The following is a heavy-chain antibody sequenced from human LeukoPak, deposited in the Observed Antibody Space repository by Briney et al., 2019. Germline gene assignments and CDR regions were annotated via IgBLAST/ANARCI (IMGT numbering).Heavy chain of an antibody. D-gene: IGHD6-19*01. CDR2: ICGSGGCT. Sequence: GGSLRLSCEASGFTFNTYAIYWVRQAPGKGLEWVSGICGSGGCTYYADSVKGRFTISRDNSKNTVYLQMNSLTADDTAVYYCAKTTVGYSSGRYPGWPADCWGQGALVTVSS. CDR3: AKTTVGYSSGRYPGWPADC. CDR1: GFTFNTYA. V-gene: IGHV3-23*01. J-gene: IGHJ4*02.